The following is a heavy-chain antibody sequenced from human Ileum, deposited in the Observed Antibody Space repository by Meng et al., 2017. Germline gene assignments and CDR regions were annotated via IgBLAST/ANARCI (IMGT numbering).Heavy chain of an antibody. Sequence: HLQLQESGSGLVTSSQTLSLTCTFSGGSISSSDYSWTWIRQPPGKGLEWIGYIYQVGSTNYNPSLKSRVTIFVDTSKNQFSLKLTSVTAADTAVYYCASSTSGPELNYWGQGTLVTVSS. V-gene: IGHV4-30-2*01. CDR1: GGSISSSDYS. J-gene: IGHJ4*02. CDR3: ASSTSGPELNY. D-gene: IGHD2/OR15-2a*01. CDR2: IYQVGST.